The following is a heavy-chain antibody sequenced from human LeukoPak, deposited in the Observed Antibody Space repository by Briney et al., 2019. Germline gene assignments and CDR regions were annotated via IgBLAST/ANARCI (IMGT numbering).Heavy chain of an antibody. Sequence: GGSLRLSCAASGFTFDDYAMHWVRQAPGKGLEWVSLISWDGGSTYYADSVKGRFTISRDNSKNSLYLQMNSLRAEDTALYYCAKEHDYGDKGGFDYWGQGTLVTVSS. CDR3: AKEHDYGDKGGFDY. V-gene: IGHV3-43D*03. J-gene: IGHJ4*02. CDR2: ISWDGGST. CDR1: GFTFDDYA. D-gene: IGHD4-23*01.